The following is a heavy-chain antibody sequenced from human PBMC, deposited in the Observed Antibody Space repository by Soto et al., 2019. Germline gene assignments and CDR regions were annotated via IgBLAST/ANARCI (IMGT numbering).Heavy chain of an antibody. CDR3: AVDPVVVTADDDY. CDR2: INPNSGGT. J-gene: IGHJ4*02. CDR1: GYTFTGYY. D-gene: IGHD2-21*02. Sequence: ASVKVSCKASGYTFTGYYMHWVRQAPGQGLEWMGWINPNSGGTNYAQKFQGRVTMTRDTSISTAYMELSRLRSDDTAVYYSAVDPVVVTADDDYWGQGTLVTVSS. V-gene: IGHV1-2*02.